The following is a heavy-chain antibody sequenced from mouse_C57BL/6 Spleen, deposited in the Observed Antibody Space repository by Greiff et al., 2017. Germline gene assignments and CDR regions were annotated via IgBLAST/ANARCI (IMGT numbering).Heavy chain of an antibody. CDR3: ARRTTVVATNYWYFDV. CDR1: GFTFSSYG. Sequence: EVQLQESGGDLVKPGGSLKLSCAASGFTFSSYGMSWVRQTPDKRLEWVATISSGGSYTYYPDSVKGRFTISRDNAKNTLYLQMSSLKSEDTAMYYCARRTTVVATNYWYFDVWGTGTTVTVSS. V-gene: IGHV5-6*01. J-gene: IGHJ1*03. CDR2: ISSGGSYT. D-gene: IGHD1-1*01.